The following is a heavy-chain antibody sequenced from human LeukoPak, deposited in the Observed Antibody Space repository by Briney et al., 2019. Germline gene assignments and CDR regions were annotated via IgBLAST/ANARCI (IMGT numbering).Heavy chain of an antibody. J-gene: IGHJ4*02. Sequence: SETLSLTCTVSGGSISSYYWSWIRQPPGKELEWIGYIYYSGSTNYNPSLTSRVTISVDTSKNQFSLKLSSVTAADTAVYYCARGVAAAGSHYWGQGTLVTVSS. V-gene: IGHV4-59*01. CDR3: ARGVAAAGSHY. CDR1: GGSISSYY. D-gene: IGHD6-13*01. CDR2: IYYSGST.